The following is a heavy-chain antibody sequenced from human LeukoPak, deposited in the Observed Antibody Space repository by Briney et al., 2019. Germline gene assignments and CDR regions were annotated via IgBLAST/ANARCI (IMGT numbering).Heavy chain of an antibody. D-gene: IGHD5-18*01. CDR3: ARGPMGAMVTDY. J-gene: IGHJ4*02. Sequence: SKTLSLTCAVYGGSFSGYYWSWIRQPPGKGLEWIGEINHSGSTNYNPSLKSRVTISVDTSKNQFSLKLSSVTAADTAVYYCARGPMGAMVTDYWGQGTLVTVSS. CDR2: INHSGST. CDR1: GGSFSGYY. V-gene: IGHV4-34*01.